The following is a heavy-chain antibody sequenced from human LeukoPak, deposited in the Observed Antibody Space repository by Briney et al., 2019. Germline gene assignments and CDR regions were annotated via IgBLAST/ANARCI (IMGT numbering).Heavy chain of an antibody. V-gene: IGHV1-24*01. CDR1: GYTLTELS. J-gene: IGHJ6*03. Sequence: GASVKVSCKVSGYTLTELSMHWVRQATGKGLEWMGGFDPEDGETIYAQKFQGRVTMTEDTSTDTAYMELSSLRSEDTAVYYCARDFGGGYRQPYYYYMDVWGKGTTVTVSS. CDR3: ARDFGGGYRQPYYYYMDV. D-gene: IGHD3-3*01. CDR2: FDPEDGET.